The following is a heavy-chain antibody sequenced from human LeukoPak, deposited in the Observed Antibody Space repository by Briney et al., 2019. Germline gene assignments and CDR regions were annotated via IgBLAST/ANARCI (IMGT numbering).Heavy chain of an antibody. CDR2: INHSGST. J-gene: IGHJ6*02. Sequence: SETLSLTCAVYGGSFSGYYWSWIRQPPGKGLEWIGEINHSGSTNYNPSLKSRVTMSVDTSKNQFSLKLSSVTAADTAVYYCAREALYYGMDVWGQGTTVTVSS. CDR1: GGSFSGYY. CDR3: AREALYYGMDV. V-gene: IGHV4-34*01.